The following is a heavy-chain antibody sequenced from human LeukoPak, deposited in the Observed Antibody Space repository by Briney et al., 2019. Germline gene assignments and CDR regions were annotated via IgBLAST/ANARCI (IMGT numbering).Heavy chain of an antibody. D-gene: IGHD3-22*01. CDR1: GFTFDDYA. V-gene: IGHV3-43*02. J-gene: IGHJ4*02. Sequence: GGSLRLSCAASGFTFDDYAMHWVRQAPGKGLEWVSLISGDGGSTYYADSVKGRFTVSRDNSKNSLYLQVNSLRTEDTALYYCAKDQYYDSSGCLDYWGQGTLVTVSS. CDR2: ISGDGGST. CDR3: AKDQYYDSSGCLDY.